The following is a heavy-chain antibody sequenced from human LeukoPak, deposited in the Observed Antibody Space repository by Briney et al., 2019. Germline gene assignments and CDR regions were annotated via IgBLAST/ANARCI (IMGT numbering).Heavy chain of an antibody. V-gene: IGHV3-33*01. D-gene: IGHD6-19*01. CDR1: GSTFSSYG. Sequence: QSGGSLRLSCAPSGSTFSSYGMHWVRQAPGKGLEWVAVIWYDGSNKYYADSVKGRFTISRDNSKNTLYLQMNSLRAEDTAVYYCARERRAPYSSGWYGPNDAFDIWGQGTMVTVSS. J-gene: IGHJ3*02. CDR2: IWYDGSNK. CDR3: ARERRAPYSSGWYGPNDAFDI.